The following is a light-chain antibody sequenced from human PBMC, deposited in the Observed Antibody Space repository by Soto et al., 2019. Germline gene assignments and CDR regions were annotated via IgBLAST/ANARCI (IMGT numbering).Light chain of an antibody. CDR2: QDS. CDR3: QAWDSSTVV. V-gene: IGLV3-1*01. J-gene: IGLJ2*01. Sequence: SYELTEPPSVSVSPGQTASITCSGDKLGNKYACWYQQKPGQSPVRVIYQDSKRPSGIPERFSGSNSGNTATLTIGGTQAMDEADYYCQAWDSSTVVFGGGTKLTAL. CDR1: KLGNKY.